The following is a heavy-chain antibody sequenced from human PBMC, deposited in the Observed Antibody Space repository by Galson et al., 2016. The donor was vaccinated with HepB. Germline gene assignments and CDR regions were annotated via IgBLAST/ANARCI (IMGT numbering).Heavy chain of an antibody. CDR3: AQDKASMSVGATNVQH. CDR2: ISWNSGSI. CDR1: GFIFKDYA. D-gene: IGHD1-26*01. V-gene: IGHV3-9*01. J-gene: IGHJ1*01. Sequence: SLRLSCAASGFIFKDYAMHWVRQAPGKGLEWVSSISWNSGSIGYADSVKGRFTISRDNAKNSLYLQMNSLRAEDTAFYYCAQDKASMSVGATNVQHWGQGTLVTVSS.